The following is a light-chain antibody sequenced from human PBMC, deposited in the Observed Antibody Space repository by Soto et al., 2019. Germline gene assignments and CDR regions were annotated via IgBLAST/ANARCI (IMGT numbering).Light chain of an antibody. CDR2: SDN. CDR1: SSNIGSNT. CDR3: AAWDDSLNGLV. Sequence: QSVLTQPPSASGTPGQRVTISCSGSSSNIGSNTVNWYQQLPGTAPKLLIYSDNQRPSGVPDRFSVSKSGTSVSMDISWLQSDDDADYSCAAWDDSLNGLVFGGGTKLTVL. V-gene: IGLV1-44*01. J-gene: IGLJ2*01.